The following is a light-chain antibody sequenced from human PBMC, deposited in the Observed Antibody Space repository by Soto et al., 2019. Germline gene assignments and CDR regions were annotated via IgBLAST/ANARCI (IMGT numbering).Light chain of an antibody. CDR3: QQYASLPRT. CDR2: ATS. CDR1: QSISATY. J-gene: IGKJ1*01. V-gene: IGKV3-20*01. Sequence: EIVLTQSPGTLSLFPGERATFSCRTSQSISATYLAWYQQKPGQAPRLLIYATSSRATGIPDRFSGRGSRTXXXXTXXXLEPDDSAXYYCQQYASLPRTFGQGTKVEI.